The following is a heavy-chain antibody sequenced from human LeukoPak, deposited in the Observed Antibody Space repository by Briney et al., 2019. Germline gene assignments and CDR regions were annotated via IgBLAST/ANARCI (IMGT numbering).Heavy chain of an antibody. CDR2: ISRSSNYI. CDR3: ARDPKNYYDSSVYQGGY. V-gene: IGHV3-21*01. J-gene: IGHJ4*02. CDR1: GFSFSSYT. D-gene: IGHD3-22*01. Sequence: GGSRRLSCAASGFSFSSYTMNWVRQAPGKGLEWVSCISRSSNYIYYADSVKGRFTISRDNAKNSLYLQMNSLRAEDTAVYYCARDPKNYYDSSVYQGGYWGQGTLVTVSS.